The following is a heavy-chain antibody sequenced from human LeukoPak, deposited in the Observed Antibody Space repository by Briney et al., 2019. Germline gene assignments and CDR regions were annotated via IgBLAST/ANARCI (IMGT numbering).Heavy chain of an antibody. J-gene: IGHJ6*02. D-gene: IGHD3-10*01. CDR2: ISSSSSTI. CDR1: GFTFSSHS. CDR3: ARDIYGSGSYYQMLYYYYGMDV. Sequence: PGGSLRLSCAASGFTFSSHSMNRVRQAPGKGLEWVSYISSSSSTIYYADSVKGRFTISRDNAKNSLYLQMNSLRAEDTAVYYCARDIYGSGSYYQMLYYYYGMDVWGQGTTVTVSS. V-gene: IGHV3-48*01.